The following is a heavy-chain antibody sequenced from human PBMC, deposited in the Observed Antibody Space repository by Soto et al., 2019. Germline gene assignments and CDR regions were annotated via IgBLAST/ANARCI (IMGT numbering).Heavy chain of an antibody. Sequence: GGSLRLSCAASGFTFTNYAMTWVRQAPGKGLEWVSTITTTSGTFYGDTVKGRFTISRDNSKSTLYLQMSSLRAEDTAVYYCAKTDKFNSQSSGWANRFDYWGQGTLVTVSS. CDR2: ITTTSGT. D-gene: IGHD6-19*01. CDR1: GFTFTNYA. V-gene: IGHV3-23*01. J-gene: IGHJ4*02. CDR3: AKTDKFNSQSSGWANRFDY.